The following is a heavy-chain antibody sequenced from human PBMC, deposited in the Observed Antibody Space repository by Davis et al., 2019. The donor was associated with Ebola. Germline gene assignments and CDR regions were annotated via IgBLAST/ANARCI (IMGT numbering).Heavy chain of an antibody. D-gene: IGHD4-17*01. J-gene: IGHJ4*02. CDR2: IIPIFGTA. CDR3: ARESTDYGDYRLDY. V-gene: IGHV1-69*05. CDR1: GGTFSSYA. Sequence: SVKVSCKASGGTFSSYAISWVRQAPGQGLEWMGGIIPIFGTANYAQKFQGRVTMTTDTSTSTAYMELRSLRSDDTAVYYCARESTDYGDYRLDYWGQGTLVTVSS.